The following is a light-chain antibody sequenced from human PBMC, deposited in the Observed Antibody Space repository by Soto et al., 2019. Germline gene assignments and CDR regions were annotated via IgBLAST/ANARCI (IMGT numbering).Light chain of an antibody. J-gene: IGKJ2*01. CDR1: QSVSSSY. CDR3: QQYGSSQYT. Sequence: EIVLTQSPGTLSLSPGERATLSCRASQSVSSSYLAWYQQKPGQAPRLLIYGASSRATGIPDRFSGSGSGTDFTLTISRLEPADFAVYYCQQYGSSQYTFGQGT. CDR2: GAS. V-gene: IGKV3-20*01.